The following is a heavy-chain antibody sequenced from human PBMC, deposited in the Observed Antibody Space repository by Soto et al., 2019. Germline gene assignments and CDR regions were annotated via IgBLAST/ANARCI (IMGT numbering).Heavy chain of an antibody. CDR1: GGSISSTDHF. V-gene: IGHV4-31*03. Sequence: LSLTCSVSGGSISSTDHFWSWIRHHPGKGLEWIGHIYYRGSTYYNPSLKSRLSISVDTSTNQFSLKLSTVTAADPAVYYCARVGRFGVFGATPGFDFWGQGALVTVSS. D-gene: IGHD3-10*01. CDR3: ARVGRFGVFGATPGFDF. CDR2: IYYRGST. J-gene: IGHJ4*03.